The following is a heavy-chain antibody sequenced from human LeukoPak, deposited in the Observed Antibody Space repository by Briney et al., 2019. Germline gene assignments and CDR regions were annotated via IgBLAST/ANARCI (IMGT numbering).Heavy chain of an antibody. CDR1: GFTFSSYG. V-gene: IGHV3-33*01. CDR3: ARLGAPFWGFDH. CDR2: IWYDGSNK. Sequence: PGGSLRLSCAASGFTFSSYGMHWVRQAPGKGLEWVAVIWYDGSNKYYADSVKGRFTISRDNSKNTLYLQMNSLRAEDTAVYYCARLGAPFWGFDHWGQGTLVTVSS. J-gene: IGHJ4*02. D-gene: IGHD1-26*01.